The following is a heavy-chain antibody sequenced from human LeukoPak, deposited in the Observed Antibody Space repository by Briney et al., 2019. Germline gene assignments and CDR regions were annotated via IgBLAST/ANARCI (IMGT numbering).Heavy chain of an antibody. Sequence: SETLSLTCAVSGYSISSGFYWGWIRQSPGKGLEWIGSIFHSGLAHSNPSLKSRVTISVDTSKNQLSLKLSSVTAADTAVYYCARFSEPYFWGRGTQVTVSS. CDR3: ARFSEPYF. V-gene: IGHV4-38-2*01. CDR1: GYSISSGFY. D-gene: IGHD1-26*01. CDR2: IFHSGLA. J-gene: IGHJ2*01.